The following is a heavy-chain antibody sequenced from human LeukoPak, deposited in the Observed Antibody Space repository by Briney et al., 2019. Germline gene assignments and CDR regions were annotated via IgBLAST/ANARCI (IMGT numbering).Heavy chain of an antibody. Sequence: ASVKVSCTASGYSFFDYYVHWVRQAPGQGLEWMGWIDPKSGDTDYAQHFQGRVTMTRDTSISTATMELTRLRSDDTALYYCTRGAYYDTNGYRWFDPWGQGTPVTVSS. CDR1: GYSFFDYY. V-gene: IGHV1-2*02. CDR3: TRGAYYDTNGYRWFDP. D-gene: IGHD3-22*01. J-gene: IGHJ5*02. CDR2: IDPKSGDT.